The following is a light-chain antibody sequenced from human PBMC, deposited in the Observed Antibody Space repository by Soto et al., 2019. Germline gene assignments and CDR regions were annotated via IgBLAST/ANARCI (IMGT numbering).Light chain of an antibody. CDR2: DVN. CDR1: SSDVGSHNL. V-gene: IGLV2-11*01. J-gene: IGLJ2*01. Sequence: QSALTQPRSVSGSPGQSVAISCTGTSSDVGSHNLVSWYQQHPGRAPKLMIYDVNKRPSGIPDRFSGSKSGNTASLTISGLLAEDEADYYCCSYAGSSTDVVFGGGTKLTVL. CDR3: CSYAGSSTDVV.